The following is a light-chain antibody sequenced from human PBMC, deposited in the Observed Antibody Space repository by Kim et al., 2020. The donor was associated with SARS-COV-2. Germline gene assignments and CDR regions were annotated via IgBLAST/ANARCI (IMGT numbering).Light chain of an antibody. CDR1: QDISTD. CDR2: AAS. Sequence: ASVGDRVTITCRAGQDISTDLAWFQQKPGKAPKSLISAASSLQSGFPSKFSGSGSGTDFTLTISSLQPDDFATYYCQQYNVYPITFGQGTRLEIK. V-gene: IGKV1-16*02. CDR3: QQYNVYPIT. J-gene: IGKJ5*01.